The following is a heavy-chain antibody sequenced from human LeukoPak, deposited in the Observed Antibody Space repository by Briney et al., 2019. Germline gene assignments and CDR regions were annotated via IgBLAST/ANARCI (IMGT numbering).Heavy chain of an antibody. CDR3: ARVTQTDWGVIHY. D-gene: IGHD3-10*01. CDR2: VYYTGST. J-gene: IGHJ4*02. V-gene: IGHV4-61*01. Sequence: PSETLSLTCTVSGGSVNRDSYYWSWIRQPPGKGLEWIGYVYYTGSTNYNPSLESRVTISVDTSRNQFPLKLSSVSAADTAIYYCARVTQTDWGVIHYWGQGTLVTVAS. CDR1: GGSVNRDSYY.